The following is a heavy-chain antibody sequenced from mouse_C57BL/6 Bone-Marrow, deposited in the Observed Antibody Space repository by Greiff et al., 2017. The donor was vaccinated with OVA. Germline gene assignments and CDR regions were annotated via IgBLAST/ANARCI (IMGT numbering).Heavy chain of an antibody. J-gene: IGHJ3*01. CDR2: ISSGGDYI. CDR1: GFTFSSYA. Sequence: DVMLVESGEGLVKPGGSLKLSCAASGFTFSSYAMSWVRQTPEKRLEWVAYISSGGDYIYYADTVKGRFTISRDNARNTLYLQMSSLKSEDTAMYYCTREGITTVVAEGAWFAYWGQGTLVTVSA. CDR3: TREGITTVVAEGAWFAY. V-gene: IGHV5-9-1*02. D-gene: IGHD1-1*01.